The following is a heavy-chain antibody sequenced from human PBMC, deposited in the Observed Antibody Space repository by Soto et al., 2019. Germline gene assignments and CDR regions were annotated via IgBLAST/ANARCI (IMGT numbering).Heavy chain of an antibody. CDR2: VYYTGST. CDR3: ASSINLRVLDY. V-gene: IGHV4-59*01. Sequence: ETLSLTCTVSGGSISNFYWSWIRQPPGKGLEWIGYVYYTGSTNYNPSLKSRVTISVDTSKNQFSLKLSSVTAADTVVYYCASSINLRVLDYWGQGTLVTVSS. J-gene: IGHJ4*02. CDR1: GGSISNFY.